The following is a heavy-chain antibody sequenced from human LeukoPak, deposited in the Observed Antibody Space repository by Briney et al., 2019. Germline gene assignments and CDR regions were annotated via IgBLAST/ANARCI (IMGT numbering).Heavy chain of an antibody. CDR3: ARSPPLYSNYDRYYYYYMDV. CDR1: GGSISSYY. D-gene: IGHD4-11*01. V-gene: IGHV4-4*07. J-gene: IGHJ6*03. CDR2: IYTSGST. Sequence: MPSETLSLTCTVSGGSISSYYWSWIQQPAGKGLEWIGRIYTSGSTNYNPSLKSRVTMSVDTSKNQFSLKLSSVTAADTAVYYCARSPPLYSNYDRYYYYYMDVWGKGTTVTVSS.